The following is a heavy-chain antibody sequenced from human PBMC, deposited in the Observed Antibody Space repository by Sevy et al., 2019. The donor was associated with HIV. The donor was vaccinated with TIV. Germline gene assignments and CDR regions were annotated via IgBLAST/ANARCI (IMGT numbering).Heavy chain of an antibody. CDR2: INYSGST. J-gene: IGHJ6*02. CDR1: GGSISSSSYY. CDR3: ARGITIFGGVMAMDV. D-gene: IGHD3-3*01. V-gene: IGHV4-39*01. Sequence: SETLSLTCTVSGGSISSSSYYWGWIRQPPGKGLEWIGSINYSGSTYSNPSLKGRVTISVDTSKNQFSLKLSSVTAAETAVYYCARGITIFGGVMAMDVWGQGTTVTVSS.